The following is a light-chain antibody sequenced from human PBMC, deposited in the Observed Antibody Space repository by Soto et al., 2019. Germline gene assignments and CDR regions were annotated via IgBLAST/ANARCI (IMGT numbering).Light chain of an antibody. CDR3: CSYAGSTTRVL. CDR1: SSDVDTYKY. J-gene: IGLJ2*01. V-gene: IGLV2-14*01. CDR2: EVS. Sequence: SVLTQPASVYGSPGQSILISCTGTSSDVDTYKYVSWYQQHPGKAPKLMIYEVSHRPSGVSDRFSGSKSGNTASLTISGLQADDEADYYCCSYAGSTTRVLFGGGTKLTVL.